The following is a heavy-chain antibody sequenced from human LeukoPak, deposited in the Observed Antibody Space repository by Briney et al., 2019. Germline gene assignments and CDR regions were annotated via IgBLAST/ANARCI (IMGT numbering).Heavy chain of an antibody. CDR2: INGSGGST. CDR3: ARGSGYSMGYYYYYMDV. D-gene: IGHD3-22*01. CDR1: GFTFSSYG. Sequence: GGPLRLSCAASGFTFSSYGMSWVRQAPGKGLEWVSAINGSGGSTYYADSVKGRFTISRDNSKNTLYLQMNSLRAEDTAVYYCARGSGYSMGYYYYYMDVWGKGTTVTISS. V-gene: IGHV3-23*01. J-gene: IGHJ6*03.